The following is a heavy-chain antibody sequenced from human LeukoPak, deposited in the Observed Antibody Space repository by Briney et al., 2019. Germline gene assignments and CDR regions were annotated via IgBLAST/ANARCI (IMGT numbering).Heavy chain of an antibody. V-gene: IGHV3-21*01. CDR2: ISSSSSYI. J-gene: IGHJ4*02. Sequence: GGSLRLSCVASGFTYSNYDMNWVRQAPGKGLEWVSFISSSSSYIYYADSVKGRFTISRDNAKKSLYLQMNSLRAEDTAVYYCARGRYDSRIFDYWGQGTLVTVSS. D-gene: IGHD3-22*01. CDR3: ARGRYDSRIFDY. CDR1: GFTYSNYD.